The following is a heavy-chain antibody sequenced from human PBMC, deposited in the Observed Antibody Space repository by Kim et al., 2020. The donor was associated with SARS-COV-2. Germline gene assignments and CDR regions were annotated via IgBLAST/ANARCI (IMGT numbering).Heavy chain of an antibody. CDR3: ARAIYSGEDYYYYGMDV. V-gene: IGHV4-59*01. J-gene: IGHJ6*02. CDR2: IYYSGST. Sequence: SETLSLTCTVSGGSISSYYWSWIRQPPGKGLEWIGYIYYSGSTNYNPSLKSRVTISVDTSKNQFSLKLSSVTAADTAVYYCARAIYSGEDYYYYGMDVWGQGTTVTVSS. CDR1: GGSISSYY. D-gene: IGHD3-10*01.